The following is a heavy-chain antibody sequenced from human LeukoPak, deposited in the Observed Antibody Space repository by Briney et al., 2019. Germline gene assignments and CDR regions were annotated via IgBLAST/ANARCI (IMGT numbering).Heavy chain of an antibody. D-gene: IGHD6-6*01. Sequence: KPSETLSLTCTVSGGSISSSSYYWGWIRQPPGKGLEWIGSIYYSGSTYYNPSLKSRVTISVDTSKNQFSLKLSSVTAADTAVYYCARDPYGPYSSSFHGSEYFQHWGQGTLVTVSS. J-gene: IGHJ1*01. CDR3: ARDPYGPYSSSFHGSEYFQH. V-gene: IGHV4-39*02. CDR2: IYYSGST. CDR1: GGSISSSSYY.